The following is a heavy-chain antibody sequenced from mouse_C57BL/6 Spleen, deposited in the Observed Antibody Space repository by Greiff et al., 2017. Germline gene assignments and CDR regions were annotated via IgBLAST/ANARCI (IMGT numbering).Heavy chain of an antibody. J-gene: IGHJ1*03. Sequence: VQLKESGGGLVQPGGSMKLSCVASEFTFSNYWMNWVRQSPEKGLEWVAQIRLKSDNYATHYAESVKGRFTISRDDSKSSVYLQMNNLRAEDTGIYYCTTSYNNYGYFDVWDTGTTVTVSS. CDR1: EFTFSNYW. D-gene: IGHD1-3*01. CDR2: IRLKSDNYAT. CDR3: TTSYNNYGYFDV. V-gene: IGHV6-3*01.